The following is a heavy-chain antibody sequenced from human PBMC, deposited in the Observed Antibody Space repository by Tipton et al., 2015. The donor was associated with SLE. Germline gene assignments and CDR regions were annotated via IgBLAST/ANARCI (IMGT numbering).Heavy chain of an antibody. V-gene: IGHV4-61*09. D-gene: IGHD4-17*01. Sequence: TLSLTCTVSGGSISSGSYYWSWIRQPAGKGLEWIGHIYTSGSTNYNPSLKSRVTISVDTSKNHFSLKLNSVTAADTAVYYCARVWDYGDYEVDYAFDIWGQGTMVTVSS. J-gene: IGHJ3*02. CDR1: GGSISSGSYY. CDR2: IYTSGST. CDR3: ARVWDYGDYEVDYAFDI.